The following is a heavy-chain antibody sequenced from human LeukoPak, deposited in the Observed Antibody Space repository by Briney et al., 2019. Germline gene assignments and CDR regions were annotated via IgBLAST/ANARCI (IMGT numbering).Heavy chain of an antibody. CDR3: AKRSGINYGYFDS. D-gene: IGHD1-26*01. CDR2: ISGSTGRT. J-gene: IGHJ4*02. V-gene: IGHV3-23*01. CDR1: GFTFSSYA. Sequence: GGSLRLSCAASGFTFSSYAMSWVRQAPGKGLEWVSAISGSTGRTYYADSVKGRFTISRDNSKNTAYLQMNSLRSEDTAVYYCAKRSGINYGYFDSWGQGTLVTVSS.